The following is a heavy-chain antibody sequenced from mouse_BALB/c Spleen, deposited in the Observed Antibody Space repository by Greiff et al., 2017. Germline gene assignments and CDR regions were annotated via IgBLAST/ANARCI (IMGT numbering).Heavy chain of an antibody. V-gene: IGHV14-1*02. CDR3: ARSEMITAGYAMDY. CDR1: GFNIKDYY. D-gene: IGHD2-4*01. Sequence: VQLQQSGAELVRPGALVKLSCKASGFNIKDYYMHWVKQRPEQGLEWIGWIDPENGNTIYDPKFQGKASITADTSSNTAYLQLSSLTSEDTAVYYCARSEMITAGYAMDYWGQGTSVTVSA. CDR2: IDPENGNT. J-gene: IGHJ4*01.